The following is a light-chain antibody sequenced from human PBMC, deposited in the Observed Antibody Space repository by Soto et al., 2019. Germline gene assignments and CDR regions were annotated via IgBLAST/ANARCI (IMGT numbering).Light chain of an antibody. CDR3: LLSYRGDYV. J-gene: IGLJ1*01. Sequence: QAGVTQEPSLTVSPGGKVILTCGSTTGPVTTGHYPYWFQQKPGQAPRPLVYDTANIFSWTPVRFSGSLVGGKAALTLSGAQPEDEAEYYCLLSYRGDYVFGPGTKVTVL. V-gene: IGLV7-46*01. CDR2: DTA. CDR1: TGPVTTGHY.